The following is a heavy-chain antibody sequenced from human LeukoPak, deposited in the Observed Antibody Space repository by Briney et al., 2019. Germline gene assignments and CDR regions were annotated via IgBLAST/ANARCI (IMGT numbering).Heavy chain of an antibody. Sequence: PSETLSLTCTVSGGSVSSSGYYWGWIRQPPGKGLEWIGSIYYSGSTYYNPSLKSRVTISVDTSKNQFSLKLSSVTAADTAVYYCARHVNGWFDPWGQGTLVTVSS. J-gene: IGHJ5*02. CDR3: ARHVNGWFDP. V-gene: IGHV4-39*01. CDR1: GGSVSSSGYY. D-gene: IGHD2-8*01. CDR2: IYYSGST.